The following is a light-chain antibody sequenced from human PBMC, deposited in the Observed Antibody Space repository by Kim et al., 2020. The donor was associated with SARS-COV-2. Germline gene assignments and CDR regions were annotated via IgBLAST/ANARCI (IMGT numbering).Light chain of an antibody. CDR1: CSNIGSNY. Sequence: GQRVTTSCSGSCSNIGSNYVDWYQQLPGTAPKLLIYKNNRRPSGVPDRFSGSKSGTSASLAISGLRSEDDADYYCAAWDDSLSGWVFGGGTQLTVL. J-gene: IGLJ3*02. CDR3: AAWDDSLSGWV. CDR2: KNN. V-gene: IGLV1-47*01.